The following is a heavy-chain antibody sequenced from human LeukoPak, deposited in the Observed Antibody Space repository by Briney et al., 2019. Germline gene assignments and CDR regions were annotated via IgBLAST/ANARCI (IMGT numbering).Heavy chain of an antibody. Sequence: ASVKVSCKASGYTFTGYYMHWVRQAPGQGLEWKGWINPNSGGTNYAQKFQGRVTMTRDTSISTAYMELSRLRSDDTAVYYCAREEQHDSSGYYDGAVDYWGQGTLVTVSS. V-gene: IGHV1-2*02. CDR1: GYTFTGYY. CDR2: INPNSGGT. J-gene: IGHJ4*02. D-gene: IGHD3-22*01. CDR3: AREEQHDSSGYYDGAVDY.